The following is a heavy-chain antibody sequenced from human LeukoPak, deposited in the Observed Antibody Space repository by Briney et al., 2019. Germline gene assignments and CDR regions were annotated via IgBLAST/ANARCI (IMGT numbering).Heavy chain of an antibody. J-gene: IGHJ4*02. CDR2: IYTSGST. CDR3: ARVFNGYSSGWYPQLNSGPLYFDY. CDR1: GGSISSYY. V-gene: IGHV4-4*07. D-gene: IGHD6-19*01. Sequence: PSETLSLTCTVSGGSISSYYWSWIRQPAGKGLEWIGRIYTSGSTNYNPSLKSRVTMSVDTSKNQFSLKLSSVTAADTAVYYCARVFNGYSSGWYPQLNSGPLYFDYWGQGTLVTVSS.